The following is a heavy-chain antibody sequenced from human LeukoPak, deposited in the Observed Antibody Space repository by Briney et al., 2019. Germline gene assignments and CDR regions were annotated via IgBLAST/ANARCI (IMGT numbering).Heavy chain of an antibody. CDR1: GGTFSSYT. J-gene: IGHJ4*02. V-gene: IGHV1-69*02. Sequence: GASVKVSCKASGGTFSSYTISWVRQAPGPGLEWMGRIIPILGIANYAQKFQGRVTITADKSTSTAYMELSSLRSEDTAVYYCASDLRLGELSLNYFDYWGQGTLVTVSS. D-gene: IGHD3-16*02. CDR3: ASDLRLGELSLNYFDY. CDR2: IIPILGIA.